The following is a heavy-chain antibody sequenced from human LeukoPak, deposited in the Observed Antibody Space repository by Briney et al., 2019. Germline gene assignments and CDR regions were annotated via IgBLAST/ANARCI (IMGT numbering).Heavy chain of an antibody. J-gene: IGHJ4*02. D-gene: IGHD5-12*01. CDR3: VAGGFDLTTGPSH. V-gene: IGHV4-4*07. CDR1: GGSLSSYC. Sequence: WGTLCLTCTVSGGSLSSYCWSWVRQPAGKGLERIGRIYTSGSTNYNPSLESGVTILVDKSANHYSLKLSSVTAADTPAYYCVAGGFDLTTGPSHWRQGTLVSVSS. CDR2: IYTSGST.